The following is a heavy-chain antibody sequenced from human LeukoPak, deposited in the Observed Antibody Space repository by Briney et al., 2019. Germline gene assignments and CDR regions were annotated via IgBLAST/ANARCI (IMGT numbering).Heavy chain of an antibody. J-gene: IGHJ4*02. CDR1: GDSISNYH. V-gene: IGHV4-59*01. D-gene: IGHD2/OR15-2a*01. CDR3: ARGRCRNSGCRPYFDY. Sequence: PSETLSLNCTVSGDSISNYHWSWTRQPPGKGLEWIGYIYYSESTNYNPSLKSRVTISTDTSKSQFSLNLRSVTAEDTGIYYCARGRCRNSGCRPYFDYWGQGTQVTVSS. CDR2: IYYSEST.